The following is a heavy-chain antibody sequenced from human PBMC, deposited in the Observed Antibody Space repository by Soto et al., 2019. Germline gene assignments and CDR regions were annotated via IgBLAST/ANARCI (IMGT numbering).Heavy chain of an antibody. J-gene: IGHJ4*02. V-gene: IGHV1-69*01. CDR3: ARDSTAMITTSFDY. CDR2: IIPMFGTP. CDR1: GGSFREYA. D-gene: IGHD3-16*01. Sequence: QVQLVQSGAEVKKPGSSVKVSCKVSGGSFREYAISWVRQAPGQGLEWMGGIIPMFGTPNYAQKFQGRVTIIADESTSTGYMELSSLTSDDTAVYYCARDSTAMITTSFDYWGRGTLVTVSS.